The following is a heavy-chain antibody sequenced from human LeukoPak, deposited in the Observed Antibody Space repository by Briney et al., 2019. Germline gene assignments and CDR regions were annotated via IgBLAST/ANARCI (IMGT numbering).Heavy chain of an antibody. CDR1: GYTFTGYN. D-gene: IGHD4-23*01. CDR2: ISPNSGDT. CDR3: ARPYGGNPHFDY. Sequence: AASVKVSCKSSGYTFTGYNLLHWLRQAPGQGLKWMGWISPNSGDTNYAQKFQGRVTMTRDTSISTAYLELSSLGSDDTAVYYCARPYGGNPHFDYWGQGTLVTVSS. V-gene: IGHV1-2*02. J-gene: IGHJ4*02.